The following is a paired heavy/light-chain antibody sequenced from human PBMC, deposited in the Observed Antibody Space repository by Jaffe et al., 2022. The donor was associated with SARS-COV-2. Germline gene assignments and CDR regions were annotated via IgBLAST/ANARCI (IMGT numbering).Light chain of an antibody. Sequence: SYVLTQPPSVSVAPGQTARITCGGNNIRSKSVHWYQQKPGQAPVLVVYDDRDRPSGIPERFSGSNSGNTATLTISRVEAGDEADYYCQVWERSSDHSDVVFGGGAKLTVL. V-gene: IGLV3-21*02. CDR3: QVWERSSDHSDVV. J-gene: IGLJ2*01. CDR2: DDR. CDR1: NIRSKS.
Heavy chain of an antibody. Sequence: EVQLVQSGAEVKKPGESLKISCRGSGYSFTNYWIAWVRQMPGKGLEWMGIIYPGDSDTRYSPSFQGQVTISADKSISTAYLQWSSLKASDTAMYYCARADYDYVWGTFRPFDYWGQGTLVTVSS. D-gene: IGHD3-16*01. CDR2: IYPGDSDT. CDR3: ARADYDYVWGTFRPFDY. J-gene: IGHJ4*02. V-gene: IGHV5-51*01. CDR1: GYSFTNYW.